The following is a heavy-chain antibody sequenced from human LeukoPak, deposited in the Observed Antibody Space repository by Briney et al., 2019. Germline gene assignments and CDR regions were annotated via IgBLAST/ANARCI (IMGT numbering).Heavy chain of an antibody. D-gene: IGHD6-13*01. J-gene: IGHJ6*03. CDR3: ARDRPHYSSSWYRFGHYYYYMDV. CDR1: GYTFTGYY. Sequence: GASVKVSCKASGYTFTGYYMHWVRQAPGQGLEWMGWINPNSGGTNYAQKFQGRVTMTRDMSTSTVYMELSSLRSEDTAVYYCARDRPHYSSSWYRFGHYYYYMDVWGKGTTVTVSS. V-gene: IGHV1-2*02. CDR2: INPNSGGT.